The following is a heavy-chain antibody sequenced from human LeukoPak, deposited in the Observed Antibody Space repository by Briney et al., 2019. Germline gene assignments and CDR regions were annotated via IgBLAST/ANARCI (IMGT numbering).Heavy chain of an antibody. CDR2: ISSSSSTI. CDR1: GFTFSSYS. D-gene: IGHD5-18*01. J-gene: IGHJ4*02. V-gene: IGHV3-48*02. Sequence: PGGSLRLSCAASGFTFSSYSMNWVRQAPGKGLEWVSYISSSSSTIYYADSVKGRFTISRDNAKNSLYLQMNSLRDEDTAVYYCARDQSGYSHGPTDFDYWGQGTLVTVSS. CDR3: ARDQSGYSHGPTDFDY.